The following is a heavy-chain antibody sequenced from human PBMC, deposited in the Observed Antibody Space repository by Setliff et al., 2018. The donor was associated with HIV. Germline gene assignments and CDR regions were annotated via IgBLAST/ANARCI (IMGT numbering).Heavy chain of an antibody. CDR3: ARDSSRGYLDWLSLKYYYSYYIDV. D-gene: IGHD3-9*01. Sequence: PGGSLRLSCAASGFTFSSYEMNWVRQAPGKGLEWVSYISSSETTIYYADSVKGRFTISRDNAKNSLYLQMSSLRAEDTAVYYCARDSSRGYLDWLSLKYYYSYYIDVWGKGTTVTVSS. J-gene: IGHJ6*03. CDR2: ISSSETTI. CDR1: GFTFSSYE. V-gene: IGHV3-48*03.